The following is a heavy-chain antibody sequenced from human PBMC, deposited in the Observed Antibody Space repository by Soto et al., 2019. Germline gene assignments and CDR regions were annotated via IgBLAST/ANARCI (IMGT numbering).Heavy chain of an antibody. CDR2: ISSSSSTI. J-gene: IGHJ6*02. V-gene: IGHV3-48*02. D-gene: IGHD5-18*01. CDR3: ATESVDTAMEHRIGMDF. Sequence: LRLSCAASGFTFSSYSMNWVRQAPGKGLEWVSYISSSSSTIYYADSVKGRFTISRDNAKNSLYLQMNSLRDEDTAVYYCATESVDTAMEHRIGMDFWGQGTTVTVSS. CDR1: GFTFSSYS.